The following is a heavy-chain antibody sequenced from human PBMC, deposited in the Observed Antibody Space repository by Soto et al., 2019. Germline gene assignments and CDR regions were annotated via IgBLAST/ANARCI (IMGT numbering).Heavy chain of an antibody. J-gene: IGHJ4*02. CDR1: GGTFSSYT. Sequence: QVQLVQSGAEVKKPGSSVKVSCKASGGTFSSYTISWVRQAPGQGLEWMGRIIPILGIANYAQKFQGRVKITADKSTSTAYMELSSLRSEDTAVYYCAREEYYYGSGAIFDYWGQGTLVTVSS. V-gene: IGHV1-69*08. CDR2: IIPILGIA. CDR3: AREEYYYGSGAIFDY. D-gene: IGHD3-10*01.